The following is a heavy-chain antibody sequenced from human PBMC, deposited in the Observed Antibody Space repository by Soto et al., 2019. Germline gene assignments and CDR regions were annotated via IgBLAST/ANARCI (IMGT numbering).Heavy chain of an antibody. CDR1: GYTFSRHG. D-gene: IGHD3-3*01. CDR3: ARGADDFSSGYYYEY. CDR2: SGNT. J-gene: IGHJ4*02. V-gene: IGHV1-18*04. Sequence: QVQLVQSGAEVKKPGASVTVSCKASGYTFSRHGISWVRQAPGQGLEWMAWSGNTNYAQKFQGRLTLTTNPSTRTAYVELRSLRSDDTAVYYCARGADDFSSGYYYEYWGQGTLVTVSS.